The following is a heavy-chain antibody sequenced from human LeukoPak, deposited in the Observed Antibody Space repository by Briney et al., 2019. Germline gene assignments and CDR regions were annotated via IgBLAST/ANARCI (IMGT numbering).Heavy chain of an antibody. J-gene: IGHJ4*02. CDR3: AKAYSSSWYYFDY. Sequence: GGSLRLSCAASGFTFSSCAMSWVRQAPGKGREWVSGISTSDGSTYYADSVKGRFTISRDNSKNTLYLQMNSLRAEDTALYYCAKAYSSSWYYFDYWGQGTLVTVSS. D-gene: IGHD6-13*01. V-gene: IGHV3-23*01. CDR2: ISTSDGST. CDR1: GFTFSSCA.